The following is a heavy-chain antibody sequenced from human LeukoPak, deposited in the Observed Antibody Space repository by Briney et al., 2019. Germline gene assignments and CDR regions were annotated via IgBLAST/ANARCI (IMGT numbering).Heavy chain of an antibody. J-gene: IGHJ6*02. V-gene: IGHV1-24*01. CDR1: GYTLTELT. D-gene: IGHD4-11*01. CDR2: FDPEDGET. CDR3: ATDLNYDRTRSTPYYYYGMDV. Sequence: DSMTVSCRVSGYTLTELTMYWVRQAPGKGIEWMGGFDPEDGETIYAQKFQGRVTMTEDTSTDTAYMELSSLRSEDTAVYYCATDLNYDRTRSTPYYYYGMDVWGQGTTVTVSS.